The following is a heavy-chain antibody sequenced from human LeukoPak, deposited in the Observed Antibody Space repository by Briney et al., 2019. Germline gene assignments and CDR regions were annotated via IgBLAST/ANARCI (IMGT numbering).Heavy chain of an antibody. CDR3: AKPDGMDV. CDR2: ISYDGSNK. D-gene: IGHD1-14*01. J-gene: IGHJ6*02. CDR1: GFTFSSYG. Sequence: RSLRLSCAASGFTFSSYGMHWVRQAPGKGLEWVAVISYDGSNKYYADSVKGRFTISRDNSKNTLYLQTNSLRAEDTAVYYCAKPDGMDVWGQGATVTVSS. V-gene: IGHV3-30*18.